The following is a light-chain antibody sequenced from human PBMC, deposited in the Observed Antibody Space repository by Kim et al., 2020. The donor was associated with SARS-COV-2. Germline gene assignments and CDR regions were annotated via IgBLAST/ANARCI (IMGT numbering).Light chain of an antibody. Sequence: DIQMTQSRSSLSASVGDRVTITCRTSQSISSHLNWYHQKPGRAPKFMIYAASTLQGGVPSRFSGSGSETDFTPSISSLQPEDFVISFCQQSYTTSFTVGPRTKVDIQ. CDR2: AAS. CDR1: QSISSH. CDR3: QQSYTTSFT. J-gene: IGKJ3*01. V-gene: IGKV1-39*01.